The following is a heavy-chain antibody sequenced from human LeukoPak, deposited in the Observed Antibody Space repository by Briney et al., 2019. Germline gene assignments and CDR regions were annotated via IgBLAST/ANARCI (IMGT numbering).Heavy chain of an antibody. CDR3: ARSGYSSGWDY. J-gene: IGHJ4*02. V-gene: IGHV3-21*01. CDR2: ISSSSSYI. Sequence: AGSLRLSCAASGFTFSSYTMNWVRQAPGKGLEWVSFISSSSSYIYYADSVKGRFTISRDNAKSSLHLQMNSLRAEDTAVYYCARSGYSSGWDYWGQGTLVTVSS. CDR1: GFTFSSYT. D-gene: IGHD6-19*01.